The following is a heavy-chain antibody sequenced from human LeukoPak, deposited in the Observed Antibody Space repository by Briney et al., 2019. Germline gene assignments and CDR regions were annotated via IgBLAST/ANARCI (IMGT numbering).Heavy chain of an antibody. Sequence: GGSLRLSCAASGFTFDDYAMHWVRQAPGKGLEWVSGISWNSGSIGYADSVKGRFTISRDNAKNSLYLQMNSLRAEDTALYYCAKGIVEARDYGDYRGWFDPWGQGTLVTVSS. CDR3: AKGIVEARDYGDYRGWFDP. D-gene: IGHD4-17*01. J-gene: IGHJ5*02. V-gene: IGHV3-9*01. CDR2: ISWNSGSI. CDR1: GFTFDDYA.